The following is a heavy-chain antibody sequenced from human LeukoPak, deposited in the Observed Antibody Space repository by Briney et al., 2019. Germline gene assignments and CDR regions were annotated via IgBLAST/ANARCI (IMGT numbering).Heavy chain of an antibody. CDR3: ARDGPIVVVPAAIPGYYYYGMDV. V-gene: IGHV4-61*01. D-gene: IGHD2-2*01. Sequence: SETLSLPCTVSGGSVSSGSYYWSWIRQPPGKGLEWIGYIYYSGSTNYNPSLKSRVTISVDTSKNQFSLKLSSVTAADTAVYYCARDGPIVVVPAAIPGYYYYGMDVWGKGTTVTVSS. CDR1: GGSVSSGSYY. CDR2: IYYSGST. J-gene: IGHJ6*04.